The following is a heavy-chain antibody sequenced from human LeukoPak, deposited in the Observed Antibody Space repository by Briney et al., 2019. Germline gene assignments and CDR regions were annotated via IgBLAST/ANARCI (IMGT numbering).Heavy chain of an antibody. CDR2: IYYSGST. J-gene: IGHJ3*02. Sequence: PSETLSLTCTVSGGSISSYYWSWIRQPPGKGLEWIGYIYYSGSTNYNPSLKSRVTKSVDTSKNQFSLKLSSVTAADTAVYYCAREATVTTSYAFDIWGQGTMVTVSS. CDR3: AREATVTTSYAFDI. CDR1: GGSISSYY. D-gene: IGHD4-17*01. V-gene: IGHV4-59*01.